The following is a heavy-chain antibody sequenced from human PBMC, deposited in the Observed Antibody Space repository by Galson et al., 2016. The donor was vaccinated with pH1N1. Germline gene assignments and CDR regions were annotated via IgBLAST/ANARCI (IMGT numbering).Heavy chain of an antibody. V-gene: IGHV3-43D*03. CDR2: ITWDGSGT. CDR1: GFKFDGYA. Sequence: SLRLSCAASGFKFDGYAMVWFRQPPGKGLQWLSLITWDGSGTYYSDSVRGRFTISRDNSKSSLFLQIDSLRPEDTALYFCAKGTVSTGTSQIDSWGQGTLVIVSS. CDR3: AKGTVSTGTSQIDS. D-gene: IGHD1-1*01. J-gene: IGHJ4*02.